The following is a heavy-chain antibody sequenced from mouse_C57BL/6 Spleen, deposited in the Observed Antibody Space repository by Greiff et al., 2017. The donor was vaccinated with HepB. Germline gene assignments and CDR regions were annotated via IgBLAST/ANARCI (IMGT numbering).Heavy chain of an antibody. J-gene: IGHJ2*01. CDR2: IRSKSSNYAT. D-gene: IGHD3-2*02. Sequence: EVQRVESGGGLVQPKGSLKLSCAASGFTFNTYAMHWVRQAPGKGLEWVARIRSKSSNYATYYADSVKDRFTISRDDSQSMLYLQMNNLKTEDTAMYYCVRERAAQATLDYWGQGTTLTVSS. CDR1: GFTFNTYA. V-gene: IGHV10-3*01. CDR3: VRERAAQATLDY.